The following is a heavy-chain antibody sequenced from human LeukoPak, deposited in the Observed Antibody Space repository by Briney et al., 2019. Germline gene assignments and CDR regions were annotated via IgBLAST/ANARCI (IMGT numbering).Heavy chain of an antibody. CDR2: IDHSGST. CDR1: GGSISSNW. Sequence: SETLSLTCAVSGGSISSNWWSWVRQPPGKGLEWIGEIDHSGSTNYNPSLKSRVTMSVDTSKNQFSLKLNFVTAADTAMYYCARMFRSSWYINWFDPWGQGTLVTVSS. CDR3: ARMFRSSWYINWFDP. D-gene: IGHD6-13*01. J-gene: IGHJ5*02. V-gene: IGHV4-4*02.